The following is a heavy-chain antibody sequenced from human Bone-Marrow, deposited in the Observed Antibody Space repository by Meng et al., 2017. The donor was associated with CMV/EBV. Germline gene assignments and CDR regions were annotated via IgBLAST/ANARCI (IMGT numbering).Heavy chain of an antibody. CDR2: INHSGST. V-gene: IGHV4-34*01. CDR1: GGSFSGYY. D-gene: IGHD3-16*01. Sequence: SETLSLTCAVYGGSFSGYYWSWIRQPPGKGLEWIGEINHSGSTNYNPSLKSRVTISVDTSKNQFSLKLSSVTAADTAVYYCASWGGVWRSFDPWGHGTLVTVSS. J-gene: IGHJ5*02. CDR3: ASWGGVWRSFDP.